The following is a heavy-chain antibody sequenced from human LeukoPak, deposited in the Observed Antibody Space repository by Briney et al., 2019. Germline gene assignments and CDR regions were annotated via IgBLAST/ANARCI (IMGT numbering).Heavy chain of an antibody. CDR3: AKVPYYYDSSGNWFDP. V-gene: IGHV3-30*02. Sequence: GWSLRLSCAAAGFSFGRYGMNWGRQAPGLWLDWVAFFRYDATNTYYADSVKGRFTISRDNSKNTLYLQMNSLRAEDTAVYYCAKVPYYYDSSGNWFDPWGQGTLVTVSS. J-gene: IGHJ5*02. CDR2: FRYDATNT. D-gene: IGHD3-22*01. CDR1: GFSFGRYG.